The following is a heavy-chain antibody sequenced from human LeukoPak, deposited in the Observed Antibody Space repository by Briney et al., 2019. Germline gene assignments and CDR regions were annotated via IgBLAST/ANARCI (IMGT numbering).Heavy chain of an antibody. D-gene: IGHD5-18*01. J-gene: IGHJ4*02. CDR3: ARWRIQLWRLDVY. V-gene: IGHV4-34*01. CDR1: GGSFSGYY. CDR2: IYYSGST. Sequence: SDTLSLTCAVYGGSFSGYYWGWIRQPPGKGLEWIGCIYYSGSTYYNPSLKSRVTISVGTSKNQFSLKLSSVTAADTAVYYCARWRIQLWRLDVYWGQGTLVTVSS.